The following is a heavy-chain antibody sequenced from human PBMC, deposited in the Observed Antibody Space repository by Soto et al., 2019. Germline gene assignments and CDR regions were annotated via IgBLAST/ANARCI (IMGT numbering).Heavy chain of an antibody. CDR2: IYYSGST. D-gene: IGHD4-17*01. V-gene: IGHV4-59*01. Sequence: PSETLSLTCTVSGGSISSYYWSWIRQPPGKGLEWIGYIYYSGSTNYNPSLKSRVTISVDTSKNQFSLKLSSVTAADTAVYYCARGEARDYGLNNCFDPWGQGTLVTVSS. CDR1: GGSISSYY. CDR3: ARGEARDYGLNNCFDP. J-gene: IGHJ5*02.